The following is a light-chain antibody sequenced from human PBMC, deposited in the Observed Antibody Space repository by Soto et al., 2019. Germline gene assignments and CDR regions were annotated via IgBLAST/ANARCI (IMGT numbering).Light chain of an antibody. CDR2: EVS. V-gene: IGLV2-8*01. J-gene: IGLJ1*01. Sequence: QSALTQPPSASGSPGQSVTVSCTGTSSDVGGYNYVSWYQQHPGKAPKLMIYEVSKRPSGVPDRFSGSKSGNTASLTVSGLQAEDEADYYCSSYAGRNNLVFGTGTKVT. CDR3: SSYAGRNNLV. CDR1: SSDVGGYNY.